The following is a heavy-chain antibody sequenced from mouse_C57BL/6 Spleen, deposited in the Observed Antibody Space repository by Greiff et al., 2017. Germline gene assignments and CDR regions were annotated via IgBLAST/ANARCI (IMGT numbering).Heavy chain of an antibody. J-gene: IGHJ2*01. CDR2: IHPNSGST. CDR1: GYTFTSYW. CDR3: ARPFITPVVADY. Sequence: QVQLQQPGAELVKPGASVKLSCKASGYTFTSYWMHWVKQRPGQGLEWIGMIHPNSGSTNYNEKFKSKATLTVDKSSSTAYMQLSSLTSEDSAVYYCARPFITPVVADYWGQGTTLTVSS. D-gene: IGHD1-1*01. V-gene: IGHV1-64*01.